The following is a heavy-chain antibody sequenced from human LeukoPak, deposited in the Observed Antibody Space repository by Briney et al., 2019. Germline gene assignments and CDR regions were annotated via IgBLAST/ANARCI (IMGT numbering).Heavy chain of an antibody. Sequence: SETLSLTCTVSGGSISSYYWSWIRQPPGKGLEWIGYIYYSGSTNYNPSLKSRVTISVDTSKNQFSLKLSSVTAADTAVYYCARTTLGYCSSTSCPGWDYYYMDVWGKGTTVTVSS. J-gene: IGHJ6*03. V-gene: IGHV4-59*01. CDR2: IYYSGST. CDR1: GGSISSYY. D-gene: IGHD2-2*01. CDR3: ARTTLGYCSSTSCPGWDYYYMDV.